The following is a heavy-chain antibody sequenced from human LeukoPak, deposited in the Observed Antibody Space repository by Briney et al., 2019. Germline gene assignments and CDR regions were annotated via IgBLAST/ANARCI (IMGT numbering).Heavy chain of an antibody. CDR1: GGSISSYY. J-gene: IGHJ4*02. D-gene: IGHD3-22*01. V-gene: IGHV4-59*01. CDR2: IYYSGST. Sequence: PSETLSLTCTVSGGSISSYYWSWIRQPPGKGLEWIGYIYYSGSTNYNPSLKSRVTISVDTSKNQFSLKLSSVTAADTAVYYCARLDYYDSSGYYWGYFDYWGQGTLVTVPS. CDR3: ARLDYYDSSGYYWGYFDY.